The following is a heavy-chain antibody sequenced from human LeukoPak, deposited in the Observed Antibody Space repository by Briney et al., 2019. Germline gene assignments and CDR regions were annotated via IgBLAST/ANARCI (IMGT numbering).Heavy chain of an antibody. V-gene: IGHV3-30*18. CDR3: AKVGSTSWFGYSSRHFDY. CDR2: ISYDGSNK. CDR1: GFTFSSYG. Sequence: PGRSLRLFCAASGFTFSSYGMHWVRQAPGKGLEWVAVISYDGSNKYYADSVKGRFTISRDNSKNTLYLQMNSLRAEGTAVYYCAKVGSTSWFGYSSRHFDYWGQGTLVTVSS. J-gene: IGHJ4*02. D-gene: IGHD2-2*01.